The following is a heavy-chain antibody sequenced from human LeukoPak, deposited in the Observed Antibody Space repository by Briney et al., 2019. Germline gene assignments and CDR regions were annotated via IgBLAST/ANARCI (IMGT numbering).Heavy chain of an antibody. CDR3: ARLSVIVGAALEYYYYYMDV. CDR2: SNDSGGT. Sequence: SETLSLTCAVYGGTFSGYYWSWIRQPPGKRLGWVGESNDSGGTNYNPSLKSRVTISADKSKNQVSLKLTSVTAADTAVYYCARLSVIVGAALEYYYYYMDVWGQGTTVTVSS. D-gene: IGHD1-26*01. J-gene: IGHJ6*03. CDR1: GGTFSGYY. V-gene: IGHV4-34*01.